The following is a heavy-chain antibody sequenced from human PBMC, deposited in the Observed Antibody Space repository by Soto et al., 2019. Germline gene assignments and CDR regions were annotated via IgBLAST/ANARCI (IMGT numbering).Heavy chain of an antibody. D-gene: IGHD6-19*01. J-gene: IGHJ4*02. CDR3: ARARYSSHYYIDN. CDR1: GASISGYY. Sequence: SETLSLTCTVSGASISGYYWSWIRQPPGEGLEWIGYIYYSGSTSYNPSLKSRVTISLDMSKNQFSLKLSSVTAADTAVYYCARARYSSHYYIDNWGQGTLVTVSS. V-gene: IGHV4-59*01. CDR2: IYYSGST.